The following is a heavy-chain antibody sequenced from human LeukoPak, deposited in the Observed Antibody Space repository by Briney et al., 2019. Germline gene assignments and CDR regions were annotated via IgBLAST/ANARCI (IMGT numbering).Heavy chain of an antibody. D-gene: IGHD5/OR15-5a*01. CDR2: INSDGSST. J-gene: IGHJ4*02. CDR1: GFTFSSYW. CDR3: ARRRYSVYDFDY. V-gene: IGHV3-74*01. Sequence: TGGSLRLSCAASGFTFSSYWMHWVRQAPGKGLVWVSRINSDGSSTSYADSVKGRFTISRDNAKNTLYLQMNSLRAEDTAVYYCARRRYSVYDFDYWGQGTLVTVSS.